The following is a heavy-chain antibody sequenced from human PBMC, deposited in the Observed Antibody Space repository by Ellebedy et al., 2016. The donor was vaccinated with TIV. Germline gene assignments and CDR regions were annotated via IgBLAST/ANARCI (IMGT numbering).Heavy chain of an antibody. CDR3: ARHVNIVVVISIPGHNWFDP. D-gene: IGHD2-15*01. CDR1: GGSISSSSHY. Sequence: SETLSLTCTVSGGSISSSSHYWGWIRQPPGKGLEWIGTIYSSGGTYYNPSLKSRVTISVDTSKDQFSLRLNSVTATDTAVYYCARHVNIVVVISIPGHNWFDPWGQGTLVTVSS. CDR2: IYSSGGT. V-gene: IGHV4-39*01. J-gene: IGHJ5*02.